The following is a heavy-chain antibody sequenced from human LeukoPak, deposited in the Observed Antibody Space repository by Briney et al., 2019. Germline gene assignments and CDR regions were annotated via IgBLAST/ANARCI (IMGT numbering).Heavy chain of an antibody. V-gene: IGHV4-59*08. J-gene: IGHJ5*02. D-gene: IGHD5-24*01. CDR1: GGSISSYY. CDR2: IYYSGST. CDR3: ARHVRDGYNSNWFDP. Sequence: SETLSLTCTVSGGSISSYYWSWIRQPPGKGLEWIGYIYYSGSTNYNPSLKSRVTISVDTSKNQFSLKLSSVTAADTAVYYRARHVRDGYNSNWFDPWGQGTLVTVSS.